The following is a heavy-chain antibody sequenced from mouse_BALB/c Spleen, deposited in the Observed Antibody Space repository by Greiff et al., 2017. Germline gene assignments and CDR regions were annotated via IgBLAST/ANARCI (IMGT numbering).Heavy chain of an antibody. CDR3: ARDRAYDVYYHYYAMDY. V-gene: IGHV7-3*02. D-gene: IGHD2-3*01. CDR1: GFTFTDYY. J-gene: IGHJ4*01. CDR2: IRNKANGYTT. Sequence: EVKLEESGGGLVQPGGSLRLSCATSGFTFTDYYMSWVRQPPGKALEWLGFIRNKANGYTTEYSASVKGRFTIYRYNSQSILYLQMNTLRAEDSATYYCARDRAYDVYYHYYAMDYWGQGTSVTVS.